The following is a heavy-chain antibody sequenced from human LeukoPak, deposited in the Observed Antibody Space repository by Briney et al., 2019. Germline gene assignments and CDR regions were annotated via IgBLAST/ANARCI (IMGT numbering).Heavy chain of an antibody. CDR1: GFTFSSYA. V-gene: IGHV3-23*01. D-gene: IGHD2-2*01. CDR3: VKANQRAYCTTSTCYVLYFDD. Sequence: GGSLRLSCAASGFTFSSYAMSWVRQAPGKGLEWVSVISGSGGSTHYADSAKGRFTISRDKNTLYLQMSSLRAEDTAIYYCVKANQRAYCTTSTCYVLYFDDWGQGTLVTVSS. CDR2: ISGSGGST. J-gene: IGHJ4*02.